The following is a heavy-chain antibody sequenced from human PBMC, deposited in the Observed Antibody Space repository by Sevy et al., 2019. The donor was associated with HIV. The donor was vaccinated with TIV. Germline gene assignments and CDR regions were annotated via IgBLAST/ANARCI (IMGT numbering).Heavy chain of an antibody. D-gene: IGHD6-19*01. CDR3: ARDTSGYSNGWYPYHNYYGMDV. CDR2: IHYFGST. V-gene: IGHV4-59*01. Sequence: SETLSLTCTVSGGSISDYYWNWIRQPPGKGLEWIGQIHYFGSTKSSPSLKGRVTISVDTSKNQFSLKLSSVTAADTAVYYCARDTSGYSNGWYPYHNYYGMDVWGQGTTVTVSS. J-gene: IGHJ6*02. CDR1: GGSISDYY.